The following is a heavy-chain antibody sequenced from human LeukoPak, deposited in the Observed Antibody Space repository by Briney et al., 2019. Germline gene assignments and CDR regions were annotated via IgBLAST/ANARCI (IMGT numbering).Heavy chain of an antibody. Sequence: GGSLTLSCAASGFTFSSYWMSWVRQAPGKGLEWVANIKQDGSEKYYVDSVKGRFTISRDNAKNSLYLQMNSLRAEDTAVYYCAIILFYNTSRWLDPWGQGTLVTVSS. CDR2: IKQDGSEK. CDR3: AIILFYNTSRWLDP. V-gene: IGHV3-7*01. CDR1: GFTFSSYW. D-gene: IGHD3-10*01. J-gene: IGHJ5*02.